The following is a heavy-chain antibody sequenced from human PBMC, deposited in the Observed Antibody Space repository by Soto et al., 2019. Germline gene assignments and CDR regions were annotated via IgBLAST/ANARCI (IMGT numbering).Heavy chain of an antibody. D-gene: IGHD1-7*01. Sequence: GGSLRLSCAASGFTLSSYGMHWVRQAPGKGLEWLAVISYDGSHEFYADSVKGRFTISRDNSKNTLYLQMNSLRVEDTDVYYCAKVNLFNWNYVPYFDYWGQGILVTVSS. J-gene: IGHJ4*02. CDR3: AKVNLFNWNYVPYFDY. CDR2: ISYDGSHE. CDR1: GFTLSSYG. V-gene: IGHV3-30*18.